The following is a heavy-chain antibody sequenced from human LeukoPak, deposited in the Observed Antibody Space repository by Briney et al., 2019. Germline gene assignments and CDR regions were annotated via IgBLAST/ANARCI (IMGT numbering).Heavy chain of an antibody. J-gene: IGHJ5*02. D-gene: IGHD1-7*01. CDR2: VNHSGSA. CDR3: ARGPSLQLELRKKYNWFDP. V-gene: IGHV4-34*01. Sequence: SETLSLTCVVYGETFTNYYWSWIRQPPGKALEWIGEVNHSGSANYNPSLKSRVTISLDTSKSQFSLRLNSVTAADTALYYCARGPSLQLELRKKYNWFDPWGQGSLVTVSS. CDR1: GETFTNYY.